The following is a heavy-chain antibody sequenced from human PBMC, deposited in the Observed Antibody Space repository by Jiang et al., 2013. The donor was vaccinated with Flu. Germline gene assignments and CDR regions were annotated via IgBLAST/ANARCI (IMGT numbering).Heavy chain of an antibody. D-gene: IGHD6-19*01. J-gene: IGHJ4*02. CDR1: GFTGYW. CDR3: ARRNGWYYFDY. Sequence: AEVKKPGESLKISCKTYGFTGYWIGWVRQMPGKGLEWMGIIYPGDSDTRYSPSFQGQVTISADKSISTVYLQWSSLKASDTAIYYCARRNGWYYFDYWGQGTLVTVSS. V-gene: IGHV5-51*01. CDR2: IYPGDSDT.